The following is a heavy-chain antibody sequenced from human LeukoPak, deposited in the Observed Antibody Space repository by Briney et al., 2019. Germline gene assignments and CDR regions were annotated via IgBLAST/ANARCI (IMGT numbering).Heavy chain of an antibody. CDR1: GGSFSGYY. J-gene: IGHJ4*02. D-gene: IGHD2-15*01. V-gene: IGHV4-34*01. Sequence: PSETLSLTCAVYGGSFSGYYWSWIRQPPGEGLEWIGEINNRGSNNYNPSLKSRVTISVATSKNQCTLKLSYVTAGGTAVYYCARANCSGGSSHSGLFDYWGQGTLVTVSS. CDR3: ARANCSGGSSHSGLFDY. CDR2: INNRGSN.